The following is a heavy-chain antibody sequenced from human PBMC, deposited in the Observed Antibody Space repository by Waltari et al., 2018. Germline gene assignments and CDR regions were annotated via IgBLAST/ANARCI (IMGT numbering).Heavy chain of an antibody. CDR2: ITHIRGIA. CDR3: ARDFRRDTAMVTDAFDI. V-gene: IGHV1-69*10. J-gene: IGHJ3*02. D-gene: IGHD5-18*01. Sequence: QVQLVQSGAEVKKPGSSVKVSCKASGGTFSSYAISWVRQAPGQGLEWMGCITHIRGIANYGQKFEVRVTITADKSTSTAYMELSSLGSEDTAVYYCARDFRRDTAMVTDAFDIWGQGTMVTVSS. CDR1: GGTFSSYA.